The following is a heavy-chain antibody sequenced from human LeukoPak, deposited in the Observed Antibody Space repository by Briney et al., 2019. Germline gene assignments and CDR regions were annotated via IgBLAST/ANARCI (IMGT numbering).Heavy chain of an antibody. CDR2: INHSGST. J-gene: IGHJ4*02. CDR3: ARVRLRWAYFDY. D-gene: IGHD4-23*01. CDR1: GGSFSGYY. V-gene: IGHV4-34*01. Sequence: SETLSLTCAVYGGSFSGYYWSWIRQPPGKGLEWIGEINHSGSTNYNPSLKSRATISVDTSKNQFSLKLSSVTAADTAVYYCARVRLRWAYFDYWGQGTLVTVSS.